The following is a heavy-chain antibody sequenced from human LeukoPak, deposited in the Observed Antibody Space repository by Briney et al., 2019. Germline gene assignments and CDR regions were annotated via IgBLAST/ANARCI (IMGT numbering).Heavy chain of an antibody. D-gene: IGHD5-24*01. CDR3: AKERRFRGMATITASDY. CDR1: GFTFSSYG. J-gene: IGHJ4*02. V-gene: IGHV3-30*18. Sequence: GGSLRLSCAASGFTFSSYGMHWVRQAPGKGLEWVAVISYDGSNKYYADSVKGRFTISRDNSKNTLYLQMNSLRAEDTAVYYCAKERRFRGMATITASDYWGQGTLVTVSS. CDR2: ISYDGSNK.